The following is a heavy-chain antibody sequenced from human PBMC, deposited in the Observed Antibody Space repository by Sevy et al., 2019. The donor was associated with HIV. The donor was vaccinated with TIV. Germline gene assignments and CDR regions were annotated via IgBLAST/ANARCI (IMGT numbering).Heavy chain of an antibody. D-gene: IGHD3-16*02. Sequence: GGSLRLSCAASGFTFSSYGMHWVRQAPGKGLEGVAVIWYDGSNKYYADSVKGRFTISRDNSKNTLYLQMNSLRAEDTAVYYCARVGGTLLRLGELSLIDYWGQGTLVTVSS. V-gene: IGHV3-33*01. J-gene: IGHJ4*02. CDR1: GFTFSSYG. CDR3: ARVGGTLLRLGELSLIDY. CDR2: IWYDGSNK.